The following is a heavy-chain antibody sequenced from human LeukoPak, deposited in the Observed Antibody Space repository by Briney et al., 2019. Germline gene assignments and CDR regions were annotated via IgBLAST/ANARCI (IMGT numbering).Heavy chain of an antibody. CDR1: GFPFSTYA. J-gene: IGHJ4*02. V-gene: IGHV3-21*01. Sequence: GGSLRLSCAASGFPFSTYAMNWVRQAPGKGLEWVSAVTGSGANSYCADSVKGRFTISRDNAKNSMYLQMNSLRAEDTAVYYCARAGLYAGSGLDFWGQGTLVTVSS. D-gene: IGHD2-8*01. CDR2: VTGSGANS. CDR3: ARAGLYAGSGLDF.